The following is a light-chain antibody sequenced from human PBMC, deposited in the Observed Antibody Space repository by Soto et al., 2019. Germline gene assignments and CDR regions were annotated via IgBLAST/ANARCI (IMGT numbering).Light chain of an antibody. CDR1: QDISNY. CDR2: GAS. CDR3: QQYDSYPLA. J-gene: IGKJ4*01. V-gene: IGKV1-16*02. Sequence: DIQMTQPPSSLSAYVGDRVTTTCRASQDISNYLAWFQKKPGKAPKSLIYGASSLQSGSPSKFSGSGSGTDFTLTISSLQPEDFATYYCQQYDSYPLAFGGGTKVEIK.